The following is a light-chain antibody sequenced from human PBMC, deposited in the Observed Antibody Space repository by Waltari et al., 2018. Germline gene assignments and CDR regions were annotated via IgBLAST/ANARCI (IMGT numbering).Light chain of an antibody. Sequence: EIVMTQSPATLSVSPGERATLSCRASQSVSNNLAWYQQKPGQAPRLLIYGASNRATGIPARFRSSGSGTEFTLTISSLQSEDFAVYYCQHYNNWTPLFTFGPGTKVDIK. J-gene: IGKJ3*01. CDR3: QHYNNWTPLFT. CDR2: GAS. V-gene: IGKV3-15*01. CDR1: QSVSNN.